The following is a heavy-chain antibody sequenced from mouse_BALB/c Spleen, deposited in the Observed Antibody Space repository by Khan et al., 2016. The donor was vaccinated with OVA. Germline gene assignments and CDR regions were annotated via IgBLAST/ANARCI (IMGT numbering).Heavy chain of an antibody. CDR2: ISSNGNT. V-gene: IGHV3-2*02. CDR1: GYSITSDYA. J-gene: IGHJ4*01. Sequence: EVQLQESGPGLVKPSQSLSLTCTVTGYSITSDYAWNWIRQFPGNKLEWMGYISSNGNTNYNPALKSRTSITRDTSKNQSFLQLNSVTTEDTATYYCARGGYRYNYAMDFWGQGTSVTLSS. CDR3: ARGGYRYNYAMDF. D-gene: IGHD2-2*01.